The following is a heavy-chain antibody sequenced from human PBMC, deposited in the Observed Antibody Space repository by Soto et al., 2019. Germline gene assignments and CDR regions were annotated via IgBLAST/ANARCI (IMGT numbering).Heavy chain of an antibody. D-gene: IGHD6-13*01. CDR3: ARRGQQLAPTIDY. CDR1: GGSISSGNW. J-gene: IGHJ4*02. CDR2: IYHSGST. V-gene: IGHV4-4*02. Sequence: ETLSLTCAVSGGSISSGNWWSWVRQPPGKGLEWIGEIYHSGSTNYNPSLKSRVTISVDKSKNQFSLKLSSVTAADTAVYYCARRGQQLAPTIDYWGQGTLATVSS.